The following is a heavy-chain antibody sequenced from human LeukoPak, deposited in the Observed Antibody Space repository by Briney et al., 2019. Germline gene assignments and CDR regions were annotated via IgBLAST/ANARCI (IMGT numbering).Heavy chain of an antibody. CDR1: GGSISSYY. CDR2: IYTSGST. J-gene: IGHJ6*02. Sequence: SETLSLTCTVSGGSISSYYWSWIRQPAGKGLEWIGRIYTSGSTNDNPSLKSRVTMLVGTSKNQFSLKLSSVTAADTAVYYCAREYYYDSSGYYNYYYYGMDVWGQGTTVTVSS. CDR3: AREYYYDSSGYYNYYYYGMDV. V-gene: IGHV4-4*07. D-gene: IGHD3-22*01.